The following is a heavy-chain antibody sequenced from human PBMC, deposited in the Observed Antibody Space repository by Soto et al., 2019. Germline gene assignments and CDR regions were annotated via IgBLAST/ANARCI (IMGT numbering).Heavy chain of an antibody. V-gene: IGHV4-34*01. CDR3: ARAAVKLGATLFDS. J-gene: IGHJ4*02. D-gene: IGHD1-26*01. CDR2: INHSGFT. Sequence: PSETLSLTCAVSGGSLRCHYWSWIRQSPEKGLEWIGEINHSGFTNYNPTLKSRVTISRDASKNQFSLRLSSMTAADSAVYFCARAAVKLGATLFDSWGQGTLVTVSS. CDR1: GGSLRCHY.